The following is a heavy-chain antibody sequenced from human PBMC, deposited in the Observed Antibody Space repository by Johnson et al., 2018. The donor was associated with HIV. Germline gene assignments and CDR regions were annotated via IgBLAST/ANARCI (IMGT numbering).Heavy chain of an antibody. V-gene: IGHV3-30-3*01. CDR3: ARGRSLRSVAGDDAFDI. Sequence: QVQLVESGGGVVQPGRSLRLSCAASGFTFSSYAMHWVRQAPGKGLEWVAFIRYDGSNKYYADSVKGRFTISRDNSKNTLYLQMNSLRAEDTAVYYCARGRSLRSVAGDDAFDIWGQGTMVTVSS. J-gene: IGHJ3*02. CDR2: IRYDGSNK. D-gene: IGHD6-19*01. CDR1: GFTFSSYA.